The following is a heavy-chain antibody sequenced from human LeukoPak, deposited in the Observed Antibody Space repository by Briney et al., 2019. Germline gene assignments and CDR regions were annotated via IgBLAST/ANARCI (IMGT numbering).Heavy chain of an antibody. J-gene: IGHJ4*02. Sequence: SETLSLTCTVSGGSISSYYWSWIRQPPGKGLEWIGYIYYSGSTNYNPSLKSRVTISVDTSKNQFSLKLSSVTAADTAVYYCARARSTSYQIDYWGQGTLVTVSS. CDR3: ARARSTSYQIDY. D-gene: IGHD2-2*01. CDR2: IYYSGST. CDR1: GGSISSYY. V-gene: IGHV4-59*12.